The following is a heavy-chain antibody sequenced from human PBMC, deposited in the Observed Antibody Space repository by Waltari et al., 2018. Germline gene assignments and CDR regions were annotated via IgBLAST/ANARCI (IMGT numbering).Heavy chain of an antibody. J-gene: IGHJ6*02. V-gene: IGHV5-51*01. CDR3: ARHGLRDCTNGVCSFQGMDV. CDR2: IYPGASDT. Sequence: EVQLVQSGAEVKRPGESLKISCKGSGYSFTSYWIGWVRQMPGKGLEWVGIIYPGASDTRYSPSFQGQVTISADKSISTAYLQWSSLKASDTAMYYCARHGLRDCTNGVCSFQGMDVWGQGTTVTVSS. D-gene: IGHD2-8*01. CDR1: GYSFTSYW.